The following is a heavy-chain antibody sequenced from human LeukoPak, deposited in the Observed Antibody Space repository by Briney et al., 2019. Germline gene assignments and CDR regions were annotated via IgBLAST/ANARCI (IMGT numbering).Heavy chain of an antibody. CDR2: IYYRSKWYN. CDR1: GDTVSINSAA. CDR3: ARQMGSFDY. J-gene: IGHJ4*02. D-gene: IGHD3-10*01. Sequence: SQTLSLTFAISGDTVSINSAAWNWIRQSPSRGLEWLGRIYYRSKWYNDFAVSVKSRITINPDTSKNQFSLQLNSVTPEDTAMYYCARQMGSFDYWGQGTLVTVSS. V-gene: IGHV6-1*01.